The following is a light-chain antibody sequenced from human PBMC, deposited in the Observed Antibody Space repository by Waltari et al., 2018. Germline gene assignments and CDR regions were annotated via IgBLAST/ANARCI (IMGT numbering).Light chain of an antibody. CDR3: SSYTTNTRF. V-gene: IGLV2-18*02. J-gene: IGLJ2*01. CDR2: DVH. Sequence: QSALTQPPSVSGSPGQSVTISCTGTNSDIANYNRVSWYQQSPGTAPKLIIYDVHNRPSGVSARVSGSKSGNTASLTISRLQAGDEADYYCSSYTTNTRFFGGGTKVTVL. CDR1: NSDIANYNR.